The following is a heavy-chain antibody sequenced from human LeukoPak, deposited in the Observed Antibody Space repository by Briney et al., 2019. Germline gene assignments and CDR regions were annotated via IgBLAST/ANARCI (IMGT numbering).Heavy chain of an antibody. V-gene: IGHV1-18*04. CDR1: GYTFNSHG. Sequence: GASVKVSCKASGYTFNSHGISWIRQAPGHRPEWMGWISGDYGYTKYAQKFQGRVTMTTDTSTDTSYMELRSLRSDDTAVYYCARNKTTGGGGFDYWGQGTLITVSS. CDR3: ARNKTTGGGGFDY. D-gene: IGHD3-16*01. J-gene: IGHJ4*02. CDR2: ISGDYGYT.